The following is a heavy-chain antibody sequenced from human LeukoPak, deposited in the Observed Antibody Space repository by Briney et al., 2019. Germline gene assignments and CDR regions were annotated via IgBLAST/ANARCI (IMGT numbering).Heavy chain of an antibody. J-gene: IGHJ3*02. V-gene: IGHV3-9*01. D-gene: IGHD1-26*01. CDR3: AKAAHGGSYYGEGAFDI. CDR1: GFTFDDYA. Sequence: GGSLRLSCAASGFTFDDYAMHWVRQAPGKGLEWVSGISWNSGSIGYADSVKGRFTISRDNAKNSLYLQMNSLRAEDTALYYCAKAAHGGSYYGEGAFDIWGQGTMVTVSS. CDR2: ISWNSGSI.